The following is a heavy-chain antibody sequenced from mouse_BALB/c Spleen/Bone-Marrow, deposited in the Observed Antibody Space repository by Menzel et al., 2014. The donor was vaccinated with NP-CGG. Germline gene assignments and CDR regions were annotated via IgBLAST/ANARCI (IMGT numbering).Heavy chain of an antibody. CDR3: ARGEDYDDYYAMDY. CDR1: GFSLTGYG. D-gene: IGHD2-4*01. Sequence: VHLVESGPGLVAPSQSLSITCTVSGFSLTGYGVNWVRQPPGKGLEWLGMIWGDGSTDYNSALKPRPSISKDNSKSQVFLKMNSLQTDDTARYYCARGEDYDDYYAMDYWGQGTSVTVSS. J-gene: IGHJ4*01. CDR2: IWGDGST. V-gene: IGHV2-6-7*01.